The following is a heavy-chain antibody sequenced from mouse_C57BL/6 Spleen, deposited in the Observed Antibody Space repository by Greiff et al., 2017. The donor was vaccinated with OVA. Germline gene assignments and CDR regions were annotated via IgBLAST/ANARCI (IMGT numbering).Heavy chain of an antibody. CDR3: ARRDSKAMDY. Sequence: QVQLQQSGAELVRPGSSVKLSCKASGYTFTSYWMHWVKQRPIQGLEWIGNIDPSDSETHYNQKFKDKATLTVDKSSSTAYMQLSSLTSEDSAVYYCARRDSKAMDYWGQGTSVTVSS. CDR2: IDPSDSET. V-gene: IGHV1-52*01. J-gene: IGHJ4*01. CDR1: GYTFTSYW. D-gene: IGHD2-5*01.